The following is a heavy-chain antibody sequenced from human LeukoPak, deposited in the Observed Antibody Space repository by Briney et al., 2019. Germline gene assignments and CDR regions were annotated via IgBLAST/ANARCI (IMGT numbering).Heavy chain of an antibody. Sequence: GGSLRLSCAASGFTFSSYGMHWVRQAPGKGLEWVAVISYDGSNKYYADSVKGRFTISRDNSKNTLYLQMSSLRAEDTAVYYCAKDRIAAAGVYYFDYWGQGTLVTVSS. CDR1: GFTFSSYG. D-gene: IGHD6-13*01. V-gene: IGHV3-30*18. J-gene: IGHJ4*02. CDR2: ISYDGSNK. CDR3: AKDRIAAAGVYYFDY.